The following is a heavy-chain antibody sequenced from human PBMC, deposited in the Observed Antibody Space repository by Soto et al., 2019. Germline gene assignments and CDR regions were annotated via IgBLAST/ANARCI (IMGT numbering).Heavy chain of an antibody. J-gene: IGHJ4*02. CDR3: AKDEEWPDY. Sequence: EVQLLESGGGLVQPGGSLRLSCAASGFTFRNYAMNWVRQAPGKGLEWVSTIIGSGGSIYYADSVKARFTISRDNSQNTLFLQMNSLRAEDTAVYYCAKDEEWPDYWGQGTLVTVSS. V-gene: IGHV3-23*01. CDR1: GFTFRNYA. CDR2: IIGSGGSI. D-gene: IGHD2-8*01.